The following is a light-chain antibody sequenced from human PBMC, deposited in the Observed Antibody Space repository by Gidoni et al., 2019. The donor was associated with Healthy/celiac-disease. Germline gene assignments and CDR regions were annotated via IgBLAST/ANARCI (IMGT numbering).Light chain of an antibody. CDR1: QRVSSY. J-gene: IGKJ2*04. CDR3: QQRSNWPLMCS. CDR2: DAS. Sequence: EIVLTQSPATLSLSPGERATLSCRASQRVSSYLAWYQQKPGQAPRLLIYDASNRATGIPARFSGSGSGTDFTLTISSLEPEDFAVYYCQQRSNWPLMCSFGQXTKLEIK. V-gene: IGKV3-11*01.